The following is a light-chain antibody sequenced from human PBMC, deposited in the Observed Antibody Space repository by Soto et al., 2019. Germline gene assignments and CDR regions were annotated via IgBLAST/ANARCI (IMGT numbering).Light chain of an antibody. V-gene: IGKV3-11*01. CDR3: QQRNAWPRHT. CDR2: DIS. J-gene: IGKJ2*01. Sequence: EIVLTQFPATLSLSPGERATLSCRASQSVSSYLAWYQQKPGQAPRLLIYDISNRATGIPARFIGSGSGTDFTLTISSLETEDSAVYYCQQRNAWPRHTFGQGTKLEI. CDR1: QSVSSY.